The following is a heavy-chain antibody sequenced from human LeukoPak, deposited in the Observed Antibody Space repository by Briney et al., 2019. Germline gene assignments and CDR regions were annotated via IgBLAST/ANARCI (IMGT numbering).Heavy chain of an antibody. J-gene: IGHJ4*02. V-gene: IGHV3-30*02. CDR3: ANCGLLYSSSWYFDY. Sequence: GGSLRLSCAASGFTFSSYGMHWVRQAPGKGLEWVAFIRYDGSNKYYADSVKGRFTISRDNSKNPLYLQMNSLRAEDTAVYYCANCGLLYSSSWYFDYWGQGTLVTVSS. CDR2: IRYDGSNK. D-gene: IGHD6-13*01. CDR1: GFTFSSYG.